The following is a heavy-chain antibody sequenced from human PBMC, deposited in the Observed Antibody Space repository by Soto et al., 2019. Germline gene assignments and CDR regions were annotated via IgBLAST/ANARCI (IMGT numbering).Heavy chain of an antibody. CDR2: ISAYNGNT. J-gene: IGHJ4*02. CDR1: GYTFTSYG. D-gene: IGHD3-3*01. Sequence: QFQLVQSGAEVKKPGASVKVSCKASGYTFTSYGISWVRQAPGQGLEWMGWISAYNGNTNYAQKLQGRVTMTTDTSTSTAYMELRSLRSDDTAVYYCARGPETHYDFWSGYSFDYWGQGTLVTVSS. CDR3: ARGPETHYDFWSGYSFDY. V-gene: IGHV1-18*04.